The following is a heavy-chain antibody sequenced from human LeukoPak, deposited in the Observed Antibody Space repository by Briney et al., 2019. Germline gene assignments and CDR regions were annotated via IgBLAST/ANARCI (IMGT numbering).Heavy chain of an antibody. CDR1: GGSFSGYY. CDR3: ANSPVGATDY. J-gene: IGHJ4*02. V-gene: IGHV4-34*01. Sequence: PSETLSLTCAVYGGSFSGYYWSWIRQPPGKGLEWIGEINHSGSTNYNPSLKSRVTISVDTSKNQFSLKLSSVTAADTAVYYCANSPVGATDYWGQGTLVTVSS. D-gene: IGHD1-26*01. CDR2: INHSGST.